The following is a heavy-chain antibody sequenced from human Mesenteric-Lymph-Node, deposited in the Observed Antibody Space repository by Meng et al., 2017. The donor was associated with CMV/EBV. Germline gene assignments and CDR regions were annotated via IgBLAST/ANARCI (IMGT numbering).Heavy chain of an antibody. Sequence: GGSLRLSCAASGIIVSSNYMSWVRQAPGKGLEWVSVIYSGGSTYYADSVKGRFTISRDHSKNTLYLQMNSLRAEDTAVYYCAKEGGTSSPGNYYYYYGMDVWGQGTTVTVSS. D-gene: IGHD3-10*01. CDR1: GIIVSSNY. CDR3: AKEGGTSSPGNYYYYYGMDV. CDR2: IYSGGST. J-gene: IGHJ6*02. V-gene: IGHV3-53*05.